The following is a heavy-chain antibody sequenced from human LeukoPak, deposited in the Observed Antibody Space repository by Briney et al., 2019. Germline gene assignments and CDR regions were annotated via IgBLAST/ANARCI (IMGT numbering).Heavy chain of an antibody. J-gene: IGHJ4*02. CDR1: GGTFSSYA. CDR2: IIPIFGTA. CDR3: AKVASSNPGVEYFDY. V-gene: IGHV1-69*05. Sequence: ASVKVSCKASGGTFSSYAISWVRQAPGQGLEWMGGIIPIFGTANYAQKFQGRVTITTDESTSTAYMELSSLRSEDTAVYYCAKVASSNPGVEYFDYWGQGTLVTVSS.